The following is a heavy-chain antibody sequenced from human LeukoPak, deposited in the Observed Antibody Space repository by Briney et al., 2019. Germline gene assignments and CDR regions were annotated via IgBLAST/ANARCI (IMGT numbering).Heavy chain of an antibody. CDR1: GFTFSSYA. V-gene: IGHV3-23*01. CDR2: ISGSGGST. CDR3: AKETFYCSGGSCYFDY. Sequence: PGGSLRLSCAASGFTFSSYAMSWVRQAPGNGLEWVSAISGSGGSTYYADSVKGRFTISRDNSKNTLYLQMNSLRAEDTAVYYCAKETFYCSGGSCYFDYWGQGTLVTVSS. J-gene: IGHJ4*02. D-gene: IGHD2-15*01.